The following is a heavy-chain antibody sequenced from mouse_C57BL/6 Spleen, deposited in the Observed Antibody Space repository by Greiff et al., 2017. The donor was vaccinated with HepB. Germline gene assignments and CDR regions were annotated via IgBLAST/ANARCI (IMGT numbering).Heavy chain of an antibody. Sequence: QVQLQQSGAELVRPGASVKLSCKASGYTFTDYYINWVKQRPGQGLEWIARIYPGSGNTYYNEKFKGKATLTAEKSSSTAYMQLSSLTSEDSAVYFCARRYDYDGDGFAYWGQGTLVTVSA. D-gene: IGHD2-4*01. CDR1: GYTFTDYY. J-gene: IGHJ3*01. V-gene: IGHV1-76*01. CDR2: IYPGSGNT. CDR3: ARRYDYDGDGFAY.